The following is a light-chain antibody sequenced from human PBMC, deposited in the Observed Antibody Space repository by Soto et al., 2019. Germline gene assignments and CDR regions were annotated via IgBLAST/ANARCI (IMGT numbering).Light chain of an antibody. CDR2: WAS. CDR3: QQYYRTPWT. Sequence: DIVMIQSPDSLAVSLGERATTNCKSSQSVLYNSNNKNYLAWYQQKPGQPPKLLIHWASTRESGVPDRFSGSGSGTDFTLTISGLQAEDVAVYYCQQYYRTPWTFGQGTKVEIK. CDR1: QSVLYNSNNKNY. V-gene: IGKV4-1*01. J-gene: IGKJ1*01.